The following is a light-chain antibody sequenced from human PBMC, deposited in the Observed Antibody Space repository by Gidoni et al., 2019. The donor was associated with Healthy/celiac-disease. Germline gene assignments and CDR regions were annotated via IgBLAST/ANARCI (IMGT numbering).Light chain of an antibody. CDR2: AAS. CDR3: QKYNNALALT. CDR1: QGISNY. V-gene: IGKV1-27*01. J-gene: IGKJ4*01. Sequence: DIQMTQSPSSLSASVGDRVTITCRASQGISNYLAWYQQKPGKVPKLMIYAASTLQSGVPSRFRGSGSGTDFTLTISSLQPEDVATYYCQKYNNALALTFGGGTKVEIK.